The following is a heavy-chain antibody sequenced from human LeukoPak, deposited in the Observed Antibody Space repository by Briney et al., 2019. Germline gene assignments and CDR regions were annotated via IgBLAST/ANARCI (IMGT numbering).Heavy chain of an antibody. Sequence: PLETLSLTCTVSGGSINSYYWSWIRQPPGRGLEWIGDIYYSGSTIYNPSLKSRVTISVDTSKNQFSLNLRSVTAADTAVYYCARIDYAKFDCWGPGTLVTVSS. CDR1: GGSINSYY. D-gene: IGHD3-16*01. J-gene: IGHJ4*02. CDR2: IYYSGST. CDR3: ARIDYAKFDC. V-gene: IGHV4-59*01.